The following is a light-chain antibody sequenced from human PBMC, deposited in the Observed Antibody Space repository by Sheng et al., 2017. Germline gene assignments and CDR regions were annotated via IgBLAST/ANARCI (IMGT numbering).Light chain of an antibody. J-gene: IGKJ3*01. CDR2: DAS. CDR1: QYIRND. V-gene: IGKV1-13*02. Sequence: AIQMTQSPSSLSASVGDRVTITCRASQYIRNDLGWYQQKPGKTPNLLIYDASSLKTGVPSRFSGSGSGTDFTLTISSLQPENFATYYCQQFISYPLTFGPGTKVDVK. CDR3: QQFISYPLT.